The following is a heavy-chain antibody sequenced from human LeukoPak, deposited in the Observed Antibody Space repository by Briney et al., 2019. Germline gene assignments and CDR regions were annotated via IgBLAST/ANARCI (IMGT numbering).Heavy chain of an antibody. CDR3: AKGLRYFDY. CDR2: SSGSGGST. CDR1: GFAFSSYA. V-gene: IGHV3-23*01. Sequence: GGSVRPSCAASGFAFSSYAMSWVRQAPGKGLEWVSGSSGSGGSTYYADSVKGRFTISRDNSKNTLYLQMNSLRAEDTAVYYCAKGLRYFDYWGEGTLVTVSS. J-gene: IGHJ4*02.